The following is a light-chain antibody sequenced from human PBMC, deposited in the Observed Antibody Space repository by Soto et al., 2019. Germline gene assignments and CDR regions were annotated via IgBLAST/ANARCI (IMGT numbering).Light chain of an antibody. CDR2: WAS. J-gene: IGKJ4*01. Sequence: DIVMTQSPDSLAVSLGERATINCKSSQSILFSSNNKNYLAWYQQKPGQSPKLLIYWASTRESGVPDRFRGSGSGTDFTLTITRLQAEDVAVYYCQQYFGTPLTFGGGTKVQIK. CDR3: QQYFGTPLT. V-gene: IGKV4-1*01. CDR1: QSILFSSNNKNY.